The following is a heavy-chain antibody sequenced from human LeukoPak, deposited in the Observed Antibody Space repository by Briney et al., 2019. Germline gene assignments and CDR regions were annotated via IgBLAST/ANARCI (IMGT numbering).Heavy chain of an antibody. J-gene: IGHJ3*02. Sequence: GGSLRLSCAASGFTFSSYAMHWVRQAPGKGLECVAVISYDGSNKYYADSVKGRFTISRDNAKNSLYLQMNSLRAEDTAVYYCARDPDSSGTDAFDIWGQGTMVTVSS. CDR2: ISYDGSNK. V-gene: IGHV3-30*14. CDR1: GFTFSSYA. CDR3: ARDPDSSGTDAFDI. D-gene: IGHD3-22*01.